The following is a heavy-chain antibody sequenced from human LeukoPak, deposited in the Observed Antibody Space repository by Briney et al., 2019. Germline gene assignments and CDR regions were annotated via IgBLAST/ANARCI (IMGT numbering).Heavy chain of an antibody. CDR3: ARANPGVLRYFDWLGDY. CDR2: ISAYNGNT. V-gene: IGHV1-18*01. CDR1: GYTFTSYG. D-gene: IGHD3-9*01. Sequence: ASVKVSCKASGYTFTSYGISWVRQAPGQGLEWMGWISAYNGNTNYAQKLQGRVTMTTDTSTSTAYMELRSLRSDDTAVYYCARANPGVLRYFDWLGDYWGQGTLVTVSS. J-gene: IGHJ4*02.